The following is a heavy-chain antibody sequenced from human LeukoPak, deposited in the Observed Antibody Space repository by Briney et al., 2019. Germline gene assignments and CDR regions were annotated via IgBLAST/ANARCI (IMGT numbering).Heavy chain of an antibody. Sequence: SVKVSCKAFGGSFSSEAISWVRQAPGQGLEGMGGIIPIFGTANYAQKFQGRVTITTDESTSTAYMEVSSLRSEDTAVYYCGRKTGDCGGGSCYSIDYWGQGTLVTVSS. CDR1: GGSFSSEA. CDR2: IIPIFGTA. D-gene: IGHD2-15*01. CDR3: GRKTGDCGGGSCYSIDY. J-gene: IGHJ4*02. V-gene: IGHV1-69*05.